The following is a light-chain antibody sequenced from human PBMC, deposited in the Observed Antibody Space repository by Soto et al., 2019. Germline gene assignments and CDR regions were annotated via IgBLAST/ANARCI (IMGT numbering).Light chain of an antibody. V-gene: IGKV2-28*01. J-gene: IGKJ5*01. CDR1: PSLLHSNGYDY. CDR2: YAS. Sequence: VITQSPLSLHVPPGEPASISCRSSPSLLHSNGYDYLDCYLQKPPQSPHLLISYASERAYGVPDRFRGSGTGTDFTLTISRVEADDVGVYYCMQARQSLPITFGQGTRLDIK. CDR3: MQARQSLPIT.